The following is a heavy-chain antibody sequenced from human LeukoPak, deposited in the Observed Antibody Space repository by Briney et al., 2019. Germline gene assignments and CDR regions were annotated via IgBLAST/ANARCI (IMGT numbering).Heavy chain of an antibody. CDR1: GGSVSSGISY. V-gene: IGHV4-61*01. Sequence: PSETLSLTCSVSGGSVSSGISYWSWIRQPPGEGLEWIAYISDSGGSHYNPSLRGRVTISLDTSKNQFSLRLTSVTAADTAVYYCARVPAAGRRPDYWGQGTLVTVSS. D-gene: IGHD6-13*01. J-gene: IGHJ4*02. CDR3: ARVPAAGRRPDY. CDR2: ISDSGGS.